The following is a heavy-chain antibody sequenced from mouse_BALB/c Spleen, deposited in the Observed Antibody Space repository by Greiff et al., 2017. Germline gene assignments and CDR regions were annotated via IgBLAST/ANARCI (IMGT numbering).Heavy chain of an antibody. CDR3: ARTPYYYGSLAY. CDR1: GFSLTSYG. D-gene: IGHD1-1*01. CDR2: IWAGGST. V-gene: IGHV2-9*02. J-gene: IGHJ3*01. Sequence: VQLKESGPGLVAPSQSLSITCTVSGFSLTSYGVHWVRQPPGKGLEWLGVIWAGGSTNYNSALMSRLSISKDNSKSQVFLKMNSLQTDDTAMYYCARTPYYYGSLAYWGQGTLVTVSA.